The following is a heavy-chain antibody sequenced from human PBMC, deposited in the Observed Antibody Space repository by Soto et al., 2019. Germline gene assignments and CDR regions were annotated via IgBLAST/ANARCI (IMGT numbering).Heavy chain of an antibody. Sequence: SQTLSVTCAISGDSVSSNSATWDWIRQSPSRGLEWLGRTYYRSKWYTDYAVSVRSRITINPDTSKNQFSLQLNSVIPEDTAVYYCARHFGIWGQGTRVTVSS. J-gene: IGHJ4*02. CDR2: TYYRSKWYT. V-gene: IGHV6-1*01. CDR1: GDSVSSNSAT. CDR3: ARHFGI.